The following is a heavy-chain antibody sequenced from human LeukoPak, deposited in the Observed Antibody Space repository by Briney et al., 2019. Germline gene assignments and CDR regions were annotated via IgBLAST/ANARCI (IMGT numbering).Heavy chain of an antibody. Sequence: ASVKVSCKASGYTFTSYGISWVRQAPGQGLEWMGWISAYNGNTNYAQKLQGRVTMTTDTSTSTASMELRSLRSDDAAVYYCSRKEGSSTSSDDWGQGTLVTVSS. CDR3: SRKEGSSTSSDD. CDR1: GYTFTSYG. V-gene: IGHV1-18*01. CDR2: ISAYNGNT. J-gene: IGHJ4*02. D-gene: IGHD2-2*01.